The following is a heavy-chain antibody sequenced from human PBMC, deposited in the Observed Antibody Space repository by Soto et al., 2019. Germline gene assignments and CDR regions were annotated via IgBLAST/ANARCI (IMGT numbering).Heavy chain of an antibody. J-gene: IGHJ5*02. D-gene: IGHD3-3*01. CDR2: IYSGGST. Sequence: GGSLRLSCAASGFTVSSNYMSWVRQAPGKGLEWVSVIYSGGSTYYADSVKGRFTISRDNSKNTLYLQMNSLRAEDTAVYYCARSVLRFLDPSGWFDPWGQGTLVTVSS. CDR1: GFTVSSNY. CDR3: ARSVLRFLDPSGWFDP. V-gene: IGHV3-66*01.